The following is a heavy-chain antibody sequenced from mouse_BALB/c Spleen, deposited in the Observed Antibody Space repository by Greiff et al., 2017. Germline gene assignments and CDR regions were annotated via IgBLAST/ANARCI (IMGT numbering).Heavy chain of an antibody. V-gene: IGHV1-87*01. Sequence: QVQLQQSGAELARPGASVKLSCKASGYTFTSYWMQWVKQRPGQGLEWIGAIYPGDGDTRYTQKFKGKATLTADKSSSTAYMQLSSLASEDSAVYYCARGGSSLWAMDYWGQGTSVTVSS. J-gene: IGHJ4*01. CDR1: GYTFTSYW. D-gene: IGHD1-1*01. CDR2: IYPGDGDT. CDR3: ARGGSSLWAMDY.